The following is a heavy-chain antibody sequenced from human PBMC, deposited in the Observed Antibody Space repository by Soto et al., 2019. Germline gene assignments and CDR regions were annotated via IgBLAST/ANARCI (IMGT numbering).Heavy chain of an antibody. J-gene: IGHJ4*02. CDR2: INAGNGNT. CDR3: ARLITMVRGVNDY. V-gene: IGHV1-3*01. D-gene: IGHD3-10*01. Sequence: QVQLVQSGAEVKKPGASVKVSCKAPGYTFTSYAMPWVRQAPGQRLEWLGWINAGNGNTKYSQKFQGRVTITRDTSASTAYMELISLRSEDTAVYYFARLITMVRGVNDYWGQGALVTVSS. CDR1: GYTFTSYA.